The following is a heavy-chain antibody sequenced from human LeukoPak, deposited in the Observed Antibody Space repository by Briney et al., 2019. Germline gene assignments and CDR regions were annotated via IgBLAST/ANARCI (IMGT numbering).Heavy chain of an antibody. CDR2: ISNTGSII. CDR1: GFTFSDYY. D-gene: IGHD1-1*01. V-gene: IGHV3-11*01. Sequence: GGSLRLSCAASGFTFSDYYMSWVRQAPGKGVEGVSYISNTGSIIYYADSVKGRFTISRDNAKNSLFLQMNSLRAEDTAVYYCARDTAEDGRGTTFDHWGQGTLVTVSS. J-gene: IGHJ4*02. CDR3: ARDTAEDGRGTTFDH.